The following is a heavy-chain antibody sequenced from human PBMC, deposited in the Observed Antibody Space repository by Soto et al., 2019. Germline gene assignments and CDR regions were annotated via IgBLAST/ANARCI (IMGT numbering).Heavy chain of an antibody. V-gene: IGHV4-31*03. J-gene: IGHJ2*01. CDR1: GGSISRSTYY. CDR3: XRAKGAGGDPSYWYFDL. Sequence: PSETLSLTCTVSGGSISRSTYYWSWIRQHPGKGLEWIGYIYYSGSTYYNPSLKSRVTISVDTSKNQFSLKLSSVTAADTAVYYCXRAKGAGGDPSYWYFDLWGRGTLVTVSS. D-gene: IGHD4-17*01. CDR2: IYYSGST.